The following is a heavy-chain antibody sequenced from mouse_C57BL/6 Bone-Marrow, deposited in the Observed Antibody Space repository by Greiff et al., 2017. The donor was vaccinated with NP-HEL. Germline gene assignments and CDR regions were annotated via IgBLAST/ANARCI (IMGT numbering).Heavy chain of an antibody. J-gene: IGHJ2*01. CDR1: GYSITSGYY. V-gene: IGHV3-6*01. Sequence: EVHLVESGPGLVKPSQSLSLTCSVTGYSITSGYYWNWIRQFPGNKLEWMGYISYDGSNNYNPSPKNRISITRDTSKNQFFLKLNSVTTEDTATYYCARDLRLGRYFDYWGQGTTLTVSS. D-gene: IGHD4-1*01. CDR3: ARDLRLGRYFDY. CDR2: ISYDGSN.